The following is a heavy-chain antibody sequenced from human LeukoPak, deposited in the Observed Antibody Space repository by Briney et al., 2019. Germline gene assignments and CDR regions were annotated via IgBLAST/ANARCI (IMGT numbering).Heavy chain of an antibody. V-gene: IGHV4-61*02. Sequence: MASETLSLTCTVSGGSISSGDYYWSWIRQPAGKGLEWIGRISSSGSTNYNPSLKSRVTISVDTSKNQFSLKLSSVTAADTAVYFCARGPYSYDSSGAFDIWGQGTMVTVSS. CDR3: ARGPYSYDSSGAFDI. J-gene: IGHJ3*02. CDR2: ISSSGST. D-gene: IGHD3-22*01. CDR1: GGSISSGDYY.